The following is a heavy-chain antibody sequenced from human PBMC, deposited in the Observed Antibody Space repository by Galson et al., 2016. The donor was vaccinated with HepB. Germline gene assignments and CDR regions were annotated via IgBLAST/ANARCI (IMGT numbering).Heavy chain of an antibody. CDR3: EKGGMLIPRFDY. CDR2: IRGNGGST. J-gene: IGHJ4*02. CDR1: GFTLSTYA. D-gene: IGHD3-16*01. V-gene: IGHV3-23*01. Sequence: SLRLSCAASGFTLSTYAMRWVRQAPGKGLEWVSTIRGNGGSTSSADSVKGRFTISRDSSTNTVYLQMNSLRAGDTAVYYCEKGGMLIPRFDYWGQGTLVTVSS.